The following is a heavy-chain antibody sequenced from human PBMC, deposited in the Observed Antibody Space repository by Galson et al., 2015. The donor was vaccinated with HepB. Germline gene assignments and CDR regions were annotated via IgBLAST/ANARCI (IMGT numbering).Heavy chain of an antibody. CDR3: ARDWSYCSGGRCYFSGMDV. CDR1: GFTFNNYD. CDR2: IGTAGDT. J-gene: IGHJ6*02. D-gene: IGHD2-15*01. V-gene: IGHV3-13*04. Sequence: SLRLSCAASGFTFNNYDMHWVRQATGKGLEWVSAIGTAGDTYYSGSVKGRFTISRENAKNSLYLQMNSLRAGDTAVYYCARDWSYCSGGRCYFSGMDVWGQGTTVTVSS.